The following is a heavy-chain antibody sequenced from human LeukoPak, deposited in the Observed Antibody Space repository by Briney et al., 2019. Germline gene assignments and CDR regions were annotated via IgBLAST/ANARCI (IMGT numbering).Heavy chain of an antibody. D-gene: IGHD2-2*01. J-gene: IGHJ5*02. CDR2: IYYSGST. CDR1: GGSISSSSYY. V-gene: IGHV4-39*01. CDR3: ARRERFVVVPAAIPGFDP. Sequence: PSETLSLTCTVSGGSISSSSYYWGWIRQPPGKGPEWIGSIYYSGSTYYNPSLKSRVTISVDTSKNQFSLKLSSVTAADTAVYYCARRERFVVVPAAIPGFDPWGQGTLVTVSS.